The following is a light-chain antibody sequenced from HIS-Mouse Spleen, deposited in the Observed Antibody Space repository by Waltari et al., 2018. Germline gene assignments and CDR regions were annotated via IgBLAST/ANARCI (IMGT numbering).Light chain of an antibody. CDR2: GAS. Sequence: DIVMTQSPDSLAVSLGERATINCKSSQSVLYSSNNKNYLAWYQQKPGQAPRLLIYGASSRATGIPDRFSGSGSGTDFTLTISRLEPEDFAVYYCQQYGSSPRLTFGGGTKVEIK. CDR1: QSVLYSSNNKNY. J-gene: IGKJ4*01. CDR3: QQYGSSPRLT. V-gene: IGKV4-1*01.